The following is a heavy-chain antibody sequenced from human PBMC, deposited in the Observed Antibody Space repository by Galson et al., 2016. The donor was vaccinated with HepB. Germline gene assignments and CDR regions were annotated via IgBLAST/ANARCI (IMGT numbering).Heavy chain of an antibody. CDR1: GYTLTELS. V-gene: IGHV1-24*01. D-gene: IGHD6-13*01. CDR3: ATGRRAAAGLDAFDI. CDR2: FDPDDGET. J-gene: IGHJ3*02. Sequence: SVKVSCRVSGYTLTELSMHWVRQAPGKGLEWMGGFDPDDGETIYAQKFQGRVTMTEDTSTDTAYMELSSLRSEDTAVYYCATGRRAAAGLDAFDIWGQGTMVTVSS.